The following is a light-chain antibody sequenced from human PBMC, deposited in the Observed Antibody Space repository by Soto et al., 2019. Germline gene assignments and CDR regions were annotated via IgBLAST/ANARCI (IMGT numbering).Light chain of an antibody. CDR1: SGHSNYA. V-gene: IGLV4-69*01. J-gene: IGLJ1*01. CDR3: QTWGADVPYV. CDR2: VNSDGSH. Sequence: QLVLTQSPSASASLGASVKLTCTLSSGHSNYAIAWHQQQPQKGPRFLMRVNSDGSHTKGDGIPDRFSGSGSGAERYLTISSLQSEDEADYYCQTWGADVPYVFGTGTKLTVL.